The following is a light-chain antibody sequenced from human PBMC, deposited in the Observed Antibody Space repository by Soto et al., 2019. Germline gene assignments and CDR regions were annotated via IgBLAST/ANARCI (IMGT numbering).Light chain of an antibody. CDR3: ISYAGSYNLYYV. Sequence: QSVLTQPPSASGSPGQSVTISCTGTSGDLGTYGHVSWYQQHPGKAPKLMIYEVNKRPSGVPDRFSGSKSGNTASLTVSGLQAEDESDYYCISYAGSYNLYYVFGTGTKVTV. V-gene: IGLV2-8*01. CDR2: EVN. CDR1: SGDLGTYGH. J-gene: IGLJ1*01.